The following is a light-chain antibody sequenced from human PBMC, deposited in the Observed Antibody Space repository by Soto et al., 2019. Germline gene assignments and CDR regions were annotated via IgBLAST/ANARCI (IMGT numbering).Light chain of an antibody. CDR2: NAS. CDR3: QLRGR. J-gene: IGKJ1*01. V-gene: IGKV3-11*01. Sequence: VLTQSPATLSLSPGDRATLSCRAGQNINNFIAWYQHKPGQAPRLLIYNASNRATGIPGRFSGSGSGTDFTLTITSLESEDFAVYDCQLRGRFGQGTKVDIK. CDR1: QNINNF.